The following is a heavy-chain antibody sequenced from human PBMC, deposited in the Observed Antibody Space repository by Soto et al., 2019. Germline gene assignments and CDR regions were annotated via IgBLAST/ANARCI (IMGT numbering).Heavy chain of an antibody. D-gene: IGHD6-6*01. Sequence: ASVKVSCKASGGTFSSYTISWVRQAPGQGLEWMGRIIPILGIANYAQKFQGRVTITADKSTSTAYMELSSLRSEDTAVYYCARDDSAARPEAHDAFDSWGQGTMVTVAS. CDR2: IIPILGIA. V-gene: IGHV1-69*04. J-gene: IGHJ3*02. CDR1: GGTFSSYT. CDR3: ARDDSAARPEAHDAFDS.